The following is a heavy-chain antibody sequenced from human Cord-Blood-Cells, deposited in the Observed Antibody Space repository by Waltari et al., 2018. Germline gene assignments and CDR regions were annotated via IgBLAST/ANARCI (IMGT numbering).Heavy chain of an antibody. Sequence: QVQLVLSGAEVKKPGASVKVSCKASGYTFTGYYMHWVRQAPGQGLEWMGWINPNSGGTNYAQKFQGWVTMTRDTSISTAYMELSRLRSDDTAVYYCARTSIVGATRYYYYGMDVWGQGTTVTVSS. CDR1: GYTFTGYY. J-gene: IGHJ6*02. V-gene: IGHV1-2*04. CDR2: INPNSGGT. CDR3: ARTSIVGATRYYYYGMDV. D-gene: IGHD1-26*01.